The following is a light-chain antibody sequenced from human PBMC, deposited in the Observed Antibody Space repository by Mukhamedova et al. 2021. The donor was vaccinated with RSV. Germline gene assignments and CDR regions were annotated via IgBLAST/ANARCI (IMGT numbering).Light chain of an antibody. Sequence: VTITCRASQSISSWLAWYQQKPGKAPKLLIYKSSSLESGVPSRFSGSGSGTEFTLTISSLQPDDCATDYCQQYNSYSPTFGGGTK. V-gene: IGKV1-5*03. CDR1: QSISSW. CDR3: QQYNSYSPT. CDR2: KSS. J-gene: IGKJ4*01.